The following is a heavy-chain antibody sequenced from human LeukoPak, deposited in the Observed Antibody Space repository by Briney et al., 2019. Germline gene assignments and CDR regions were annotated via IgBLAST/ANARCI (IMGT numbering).Heavy chain of an antibody. CDR3: ARGGGMATTSDY. Sequence: ASVNVSCKASLYTFPSYDSNWVRQATGQGLEGMGCMNPKSGNTGHAQKSKGRVTITRNTSISTAYVELSSLRSEDTAVYYCARGGGMATTSDYWGQGTLVTVSS. J-gene: IGHJ4*02. V-gene: IGHV1-8*01. D-gene: IGHD5-24*01. CDR1: LYTFPSYD. CDR2: MNPKSGNT.